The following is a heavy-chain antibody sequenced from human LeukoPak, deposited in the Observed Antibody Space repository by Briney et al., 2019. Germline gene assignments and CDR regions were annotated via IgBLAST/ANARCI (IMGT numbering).Heavy chain of an antibody. Sequence: GGSLRLSCAASGITVSSSYMAWVRQAPGKGLEGGSVIYRGGGTYAADSVKGRFAISRDISKNTVYLQMSSLRVDDTAVYYCARMAAAGPFDNWGQGVLVSVSS. D-gene: IGHD6-13*01. CDR2: IYRGGGT. V-gene: IGHV3-53*01. J-gene: IGHJ4*02. CDR1: GITVSSSY. CDR3: ARMAAAGPFDN.